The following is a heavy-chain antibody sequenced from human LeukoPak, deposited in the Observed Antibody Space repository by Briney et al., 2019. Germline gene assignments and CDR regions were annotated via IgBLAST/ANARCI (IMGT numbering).Heavy chain of an antibody. D-gene: IGHD2-21*02. CDR1: GYTFTSYG. V-gene: IGHV1-69*04. Sequence: GASVKVSCKTSGYTFTSYGLSWVRQAPGQGLEWMGRIIPILGIANYAQKFQGRVTITADKSTSTAYMELSSLRSEDTAVYYCASEAGVTGDPAYNWFDPWGQGTLVTVSS. CDR2: IIPILGIA. J-gene: IGHJ5*02. CDR3: ASEAGVTGDPAYNWFDP.